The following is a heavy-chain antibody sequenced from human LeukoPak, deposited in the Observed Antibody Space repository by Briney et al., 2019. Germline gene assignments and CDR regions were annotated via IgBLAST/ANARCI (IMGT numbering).Heavy chain of an antibody. CDR1: GFTFSSYT. J-gene: IGHJ4*02. CDR2: ITSSSSYI. Sequence: PGGSLRLSCAASGFTFSSYTMNWVRQAPGKGLEWVSSITSSSSYIYYADSVKGRFTISRDNAKNSLYLQMNSLRAEDTAVYYCARAIGYDSSGYYPSPGDYWGQGTLVTVSS. D-gene: IGHD3-22*01. CDR3: ARAIGYDSSGYYPSPGDY. V-gene: IGHV3-21*01.